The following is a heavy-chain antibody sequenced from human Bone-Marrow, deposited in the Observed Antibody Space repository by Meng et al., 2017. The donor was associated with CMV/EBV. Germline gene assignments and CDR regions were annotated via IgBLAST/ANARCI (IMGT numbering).Heavy chain of an antibody. CDR3: ARGYYGGNSVVWDAFDI. D-gene: IGHD4-23*01. V-gene: IGHV4-34*01. J-gene: IGHJ3*02. Sequence: SETLSLTCAVYGGSFSGYYWSWIRQPPGKGLEWIGEINHSGSTNYNPSLKSRVTISVDTSKNQLSLKLSSVTAADTAVYFCARGYYGGNSVVWDAFDIWGQGTMVTVSS. CDR1: GGSFSGYY. CDR2: INHSGST.